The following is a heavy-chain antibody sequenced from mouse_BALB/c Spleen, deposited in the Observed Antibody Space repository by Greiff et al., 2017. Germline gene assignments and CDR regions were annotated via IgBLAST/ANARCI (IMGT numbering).Heavy chain of an antibody. CDR1: GYTFTSYW. D-gene: IGHD2-2*01. CDR2: IYPGDGDT. J-gene: IGHJ4*01. CDR3: ARRGGLRRAMDY. Sequence: VQGVESGAELARPGASVKLSCKASGYTFTSYWMQWVKQRPGQGLEWIGAIYPGDGDTRYTQKFKGKATLTADKSSSTAYMQLSSLASEDSAVYYCARRGGLRRAMDYWGQGTSVTVSS. V-gene: IGHV1-87*01.